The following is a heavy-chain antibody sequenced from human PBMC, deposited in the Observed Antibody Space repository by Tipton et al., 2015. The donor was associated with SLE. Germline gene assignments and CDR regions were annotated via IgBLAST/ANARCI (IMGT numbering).Heavy chain of an antibody. CDR2: SSSRGTIK. CDR3: ARDLGELSLYYYYGMDV. J-gene: IGHJ6*02. D-gene: IGHD3-16*02. Sequence: SLRLSCAGSGFTFSSYEMNWVRQAPGKGLEWVSYSSSRGTIKYYADSVKGRFTISRDNAKNSLYLQMNSLRAEDTAVYYCARDLGELSLYYYYGMDVWGQGTTVTVSS. CDR1: GFTFSSYE. V-gene: IGHV3-48*03.